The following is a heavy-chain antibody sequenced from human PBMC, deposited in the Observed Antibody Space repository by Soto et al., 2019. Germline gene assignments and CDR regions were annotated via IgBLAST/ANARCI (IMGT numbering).Heavy chain of an antibody. CDR1: GFTFSSYA. CDR2: ISGSGGST. D-gene: IGHD5-18*01. CDR3: AKDQGRGYSYGYDY. Sequence: GGSLRLSCAASGFTFSSYAMSWVRQAPGKGLEWVSAISGSGGSTYYADSVKGRFTISRDNSKNTLYLQMNSLRAEDTAVYYCAKDQGRGYSYGYDYWGQGTLVTVSS. V-gene: IGHV3-23*01. J-gene: IGHJ4*02.